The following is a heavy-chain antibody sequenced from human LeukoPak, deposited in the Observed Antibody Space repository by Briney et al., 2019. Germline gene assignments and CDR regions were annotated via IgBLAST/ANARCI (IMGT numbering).Heavy chain of an antibody. D-gene: IGHD3-3*01. J-gene: IGHJ3*02. CDR1: GFTFSSYS. CDR3: ASLFWSGYRVDAFDI. V-gene: IGHV3-21*01. CDR2: ISSSSSYI. Sequence: GGSLRLSGAASGFTFSSYSMNWVRQAPGKGLEWVSSISSSSSYIYYADSVKGRFTISRDNAKNSLYLQMNSLRAEDTAVYYCASLFWSGYRVDAFDIWGQGTMVTVSS.